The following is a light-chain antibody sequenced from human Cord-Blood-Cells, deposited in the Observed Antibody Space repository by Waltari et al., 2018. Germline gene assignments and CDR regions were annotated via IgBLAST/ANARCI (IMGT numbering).Light chain of an antibody. Sequence: QSALTQPASVSGSPGQSITISCTGTSSDVGGYYYVPWYQQHPGKAPKRMIYDVSKRPSGVSNRFSGSKSGNTASLTISGLQAEDEADYYCSSYTSSSTLVFGGGTKLTVL. CDR2: DVS. J-gene: IGLJ3*02. CDR3: SSYTSSSTLV. V-gene: IGLV2-14*01. CDR1: SSDVGGYYY.